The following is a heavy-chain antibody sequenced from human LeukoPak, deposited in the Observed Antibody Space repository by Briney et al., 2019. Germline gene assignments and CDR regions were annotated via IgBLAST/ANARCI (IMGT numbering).Heavy chain of an antibody. J-gene: IGHJ6*04. D-gene: IGHD2-2*01. Sequence: SETLSLTCTVSGGSISSYYWSWIRQPPGKGLEWIGYIYYSGSTNYNPSLKSRVTMSVDTSKNQFSLKLSSVTAADTAVYYCARDPSPAHYYYYYGMDVWGKGTTVTVSS. CDR2: IYYSGST. CDR3: ARDPSPAHYYYYYGMDV. V-gene: IGHV4-59*01. CDR1: GGSISSYY.